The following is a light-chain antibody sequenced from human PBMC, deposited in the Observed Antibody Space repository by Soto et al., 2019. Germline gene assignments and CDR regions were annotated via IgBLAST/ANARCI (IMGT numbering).Light chain of an antibody. J-gene: IGKJ4*02. CDR2: AAS. V-gene: IGKV1-39*01. Sequence: DIQMTQSPSSLSASVGDRVTITCRASQSISSYLNGYQQKPGKAPKVLIYAASSLQSGVPSRFSGIGSGTDFTLSISSLQPEDFATYYCQQSYSGPLTLGGGTQVEIK. CDR1: QSISSY. CDR3: QQSYSGPLT.